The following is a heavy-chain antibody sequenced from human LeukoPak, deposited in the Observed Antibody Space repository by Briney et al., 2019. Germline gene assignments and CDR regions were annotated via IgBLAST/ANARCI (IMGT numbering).Heavy chain of an antibody. V-gene: IGHV3-30*04. CDR1: GFTFSSYV. J-gene: IGHJ4*02. Sequence: GGSLRLSCAASGFTFSSYVMHWVRQAPGKGLEWVAVISYDGSNKYYADSVKGRFTISRDNSKNTLYLQMNSLRAEDTAVYYCARDVKYYYDSSGYHFDYWGQGTLVTVSS. CDR3: ARDVKYYYDSSGYHFDY. CDR2: ISYDGSNK. D-gene: IGHD3-22*01.